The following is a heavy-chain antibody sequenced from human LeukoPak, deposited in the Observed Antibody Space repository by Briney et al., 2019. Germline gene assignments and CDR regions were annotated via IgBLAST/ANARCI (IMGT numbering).Heavy chain of an antibody. CDR1: GGTFSGYA. V-gene: IGHV1-69*05. CDR2: IIPVFQTP. Sequence: GASVKVSCKASGGTFSGYAITWVRQAPGQGLEWIGGIIPVFQTPNYAQNFRGRVTITTDESTRTAYMELNSLRAEDTAVYYCAKDSAGSQSYCSSTSCYVDYWGQGTLVTVSS. CDR3: AKDSAGSQSYCSSTSCYVDY. J-gene: IGHJ4*02. D-gene: IGHD2-2*01.